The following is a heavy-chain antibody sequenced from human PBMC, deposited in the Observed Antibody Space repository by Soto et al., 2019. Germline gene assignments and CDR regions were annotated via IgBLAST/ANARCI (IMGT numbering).Heavy chain of an antibody. Sequence: QTLSLTFAISGDRVSSSSAAWNWIRQSPSRGLEWLGRTYYRSKWYNDYAVSVKSRITINPDTSKNQFSLQLNSVTPEDAAVYYCARGDCSGGSCYVFFDYWGQGTLVTVSS. CDR3: ARGDCSGGSCYVFFDY. CDR1: GDRVSSSSAA. J-gene: IGHJ4*02. V-gene: IGHV6-1*01. CDR2: TYYRSKWYN. D-gene: IGHD2-15*01.